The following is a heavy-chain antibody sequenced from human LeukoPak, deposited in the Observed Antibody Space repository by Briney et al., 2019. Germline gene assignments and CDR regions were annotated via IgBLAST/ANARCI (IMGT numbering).Heavy chain of an antibody. CDR3: ARESYDSSGANWFDP. V-gene: IGHV1-2*06. Sequence: PGASVKVSCKASGYTFTGYYMHWVRQAPGQGLEWMGRINPNSGGTNYAQKFQGRVTMTWDTSISTAYMELSRLRSDDTAVYYCARESYDSSGANWFDPWGQGTLVTVSS. CDR1: GYTFTGYY. J-gene: IGHJ5*02. CDR2: INPNSGGT. D-gene: IGHD3-22*01.